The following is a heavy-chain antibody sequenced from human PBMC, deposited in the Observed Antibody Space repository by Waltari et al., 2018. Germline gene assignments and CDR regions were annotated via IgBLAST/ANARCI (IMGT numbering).Heavy chain of an antibody. CDR3: AREGRSSSWYPYYFDY. CDR2: IYHSGST. V-gene: IGHV4-38-2*02. D-gene: IGHD6-13*01. Sequence: QVQLQESGPGLVKPSETLSLTCTVSGYSISSGYYWGWIRQPPGKGLEWIGSIYHSGSTYYNPSLKSRVTISVDTSKNQFSLKLSSVTAADTAVYYCAREGRSSSWYPYYFDYWGQGTLVTVSS. CDR1: GYSISSGYY. J-gene: IGHJ4*02.